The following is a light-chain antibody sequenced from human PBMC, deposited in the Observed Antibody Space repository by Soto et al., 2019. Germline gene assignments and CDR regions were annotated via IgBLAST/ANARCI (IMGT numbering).Light chain of an antibody. CDR3: QQSSNWQGT. CDR1: QSVSTY. Sequence: EIVLTQSPATLSLSPGERATLSCRASQSVSTYLAWYQQTPGRPPRLLIHDASKRAPGIPARFSGSGSGTDFTLTVSSLEPEDFAVYYCQQSSNWQGTFGRGTKVDI. J-gene: IGKJ1*01. V-gene: IGKV3-11*01. CDR2: DAS.